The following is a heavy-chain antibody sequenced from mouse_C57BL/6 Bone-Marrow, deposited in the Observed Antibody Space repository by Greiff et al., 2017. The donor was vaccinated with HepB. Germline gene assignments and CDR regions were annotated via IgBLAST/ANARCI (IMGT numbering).Heavy chain of an antibody. Sequence: EVQLQQSGGDLVKPGGSLKLSCAASGFTFSSYGMSWVRQTPDKRLEWVATISSGGSYTYYPDSVKGRFTISRDNAKNTLYLQMSSLKSEDTAMYYCARHGAPDYWGQGTTLTVSS. J-gene: IGHJ2*01. CDR2: ISSGGSYT. V-gene: IGHV5-6*01. CDR3: ARHGAPDY. CDR1: GFTFSSYG.